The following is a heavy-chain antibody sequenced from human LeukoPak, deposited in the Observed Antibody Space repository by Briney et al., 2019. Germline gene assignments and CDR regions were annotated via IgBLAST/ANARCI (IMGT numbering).Heavy chain of an antibody. CDR2: IYTSGST. V-gene: IGHV4-4*07. CDR3: ARETSQKGAHYMDV. D-gene: IGHD3-16*01. Sequence: PSETLSLTCTVSGGSISSYYWSWIRQPAGKGLEWIGRIYTSGSTNYNPSLKSRVTISVDTSKNQFSLKLSSVTAADTAVYYCARETSQKGAHYMDVWGKGTTVTVSS. CDR1: GGSISSYY. J-gene: IGHJ6*03.